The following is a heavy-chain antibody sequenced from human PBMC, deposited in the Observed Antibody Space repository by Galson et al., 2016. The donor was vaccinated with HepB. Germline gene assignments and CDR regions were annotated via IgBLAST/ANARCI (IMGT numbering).Heavy chain of an antibody. CDR3: ARGARGFGNAFDI. Sequence: SQRHSCAASGFTVTNNFLCWVRQAPGRGLEWVSLIYPGGRTYYGDSVKGRFTISRDNSKNTLYLQMNTLRAEDTAVYYCARGARGFGNAFDIWGQGTEVTVSS. D-gene: IGHD1-14*01. J-gene: IGHJ3*02. CDR1: GFTVTNNF. CDR2: IYPGGRT. V-gene: IGHV3-53*01.